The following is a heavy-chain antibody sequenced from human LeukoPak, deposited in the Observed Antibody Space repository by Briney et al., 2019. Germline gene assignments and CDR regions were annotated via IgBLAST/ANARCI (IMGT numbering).Heavy chain of an antibody. CDR2: IYYSGST. Sequence: SETLPLTCTVSGGSISSYYWSWIRQPPGKGLEWIGYIYYSGSTNYNPSLKSRVTISVDTSKNQFSLKLSSVTAADTAVYYCARGIVVVVAATHYYYYYMDVWGKGTTVTVSS. J-gene: IGHJ6*03. CDR3: ARGIVVVVAATHYYYYYMDV. V-gene: IGHV4-59*01. CDR1: GGSISSYY. D-gene: IGHD2-15*01.